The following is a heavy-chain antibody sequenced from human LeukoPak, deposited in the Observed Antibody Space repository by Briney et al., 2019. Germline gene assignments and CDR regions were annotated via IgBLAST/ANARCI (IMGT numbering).Heavy chain of an antibody. CDR3: TTRLTVTFGGVIVFDY. CDR1: GFTFSNAW. J-gene: IGHJ4*02. V-gene: IGHV3-15*01. Sequence: GGSLRLSCAASGFTFSNAWMSWVRQAPGKGLEWVGRIKSKTDGGTTDYAAPVKGRFTISRDDSKNTLYLQMNSLKTEDTAVYYCTTRLTVTFGGVIVFDYWGQGTLVTVSS. D-gene: IGHD3-16*02. CDR2: IKSKTDGGTT.